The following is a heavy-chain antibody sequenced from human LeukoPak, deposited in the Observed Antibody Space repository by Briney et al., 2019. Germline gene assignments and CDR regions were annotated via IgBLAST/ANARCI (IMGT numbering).Heavy chain of an antibody. D-gene: IGHD2-8*02. CDR2: IKSKTDGGTT. J-gene: IGHJ4*02. CDR3: NTDYAIVESGADFHEY. V-gene: IGHV3-15*01. Sequence: GGSLRLSCAASGFSFKNAWMTWVRQAPGKGLEWVGRIKSKTDGGTTDYAAPVKGRFTISRDDSKNTLFLQMNSLKAEDTAVYFCNTDYAIVESGADFHEYWGQGALVTVSS. CDR1: GFSFKNAW.